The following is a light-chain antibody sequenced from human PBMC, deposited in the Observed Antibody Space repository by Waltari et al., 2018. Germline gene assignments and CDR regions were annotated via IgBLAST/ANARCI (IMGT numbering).Light chain of an antibody. CDR3: ASWDDSLNGHWV. CDR2: RND. Sequence: QSVLTQPPSASGTPGQRVTISCSGTSSNLGNNVVNWYQQVPGTAPKLLIYRNDQPPSGVPDRVSASKSGTSASLAISGLQSEDEAEYYCASWDDSLNGHWVFGGGTKVTVL. CDR1: SSNLGNNV. V-gene: IGLV1-44*01. J-gene: IGLJ3*02.